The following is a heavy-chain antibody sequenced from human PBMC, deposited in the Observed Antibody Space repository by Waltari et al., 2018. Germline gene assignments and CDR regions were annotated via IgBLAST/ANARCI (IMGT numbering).Heavy chain of an antibody. CDR2: IFRDGST. V-gene: IGHV3-53*01. J-gene: IGHJ3*01. D-gene: IGHD3-22*01. CDR3: VREGTTSYFDPTGMRDAFDL. Sequence: EVQLLQSGGGLIQPGGSLTPPCAASGFSVRSNYMSGVCQAPGKGLEWVSVIFRDGSTHYKESVGGRFAISRDNSKNTVYLQMKSLRVEDTAVYYCVREGTTSYFDPTGMRDAFDLWGQGTMVTVSS. CDR1: GFSVRSNY.